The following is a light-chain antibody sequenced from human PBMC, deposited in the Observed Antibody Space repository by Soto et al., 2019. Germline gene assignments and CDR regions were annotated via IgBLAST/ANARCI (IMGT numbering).Light chain of an antibody. CDR1: QSVSSN. V-gene: IGKV3-15*01. CDR2: GAS. J-gene: IGKJ2*01. CDR3: QQDNNWRPKT. Sequence: EIVMTQSPATLSVSPGERANLSCRASQSVSSNLAWYQQKPGQAPRLLIYGASTRATGIPARFSGSGSGTEFTLTISSLQSEDFAVYYCQQDNNWRPKTFGQGTKLEIK.